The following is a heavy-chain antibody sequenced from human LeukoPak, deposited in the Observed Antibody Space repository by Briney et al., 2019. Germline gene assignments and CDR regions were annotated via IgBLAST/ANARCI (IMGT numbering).Heavy chain of an antibody. CDR3: ARNYDSSGYYYTFYYYYYMDV. V-gene: IGHV3-20*04. CDR2: INWNGGST. CDR1: GFTFDDYG. D-gene: IGHD3-22*01. J-gene: IGHJ6*03. Sequence: GGSLRLSCAASGFTFDDYGMSWVRQAPGKGLEWVSGINWNGGSTGYADSVKGRFTISRDNAKNSLYLQMNSLRAEDTALYYCARNYDSSGYYYTFYYYYYMDVWGKGTTVTVSS.